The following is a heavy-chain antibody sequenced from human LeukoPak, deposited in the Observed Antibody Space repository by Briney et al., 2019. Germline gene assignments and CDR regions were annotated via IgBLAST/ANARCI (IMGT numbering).Heavy chain of an antibody. CDR1: GFTFSSYA. Sequence: PPGGSLRLSCAASGFTFSSYAMSWVRQAPGKGLEWVSAISGSGGSTYYADSVKGRFTISRDNSKNTLYLQMNSLRAEDTAVYYCATRRLYADQNYNWGQGTLVTVSS. CDR3: ATRRLYADQNYN. CDR2: ISGSGGST. J-gene: IGHJ4*02. D-gene: IGHD1-7*01. V-gene: IGHV3-23*01.